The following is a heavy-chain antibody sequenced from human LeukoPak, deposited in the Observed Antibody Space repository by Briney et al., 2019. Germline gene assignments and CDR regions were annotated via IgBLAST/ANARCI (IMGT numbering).Heavy chain of an antibody. CDR3: ARGSDSSGWRRFDY. V-gene: IGHV4-59*02. J-gene: IGHJ4*02. Sequence: PSETLSLTCTVSGDSVSSYYWRWIPQPPGKGLRWIGYIYYGGSTNYNPSLKSRVTVSVDSSKNQFSLRLTSVTAADTALYYCARGSDSSGWRRFDYWGQGILVTVSS. D-gene: IGHD6-19*01. CDR1: GDSVSSYY. CDR2: IYYGGST.